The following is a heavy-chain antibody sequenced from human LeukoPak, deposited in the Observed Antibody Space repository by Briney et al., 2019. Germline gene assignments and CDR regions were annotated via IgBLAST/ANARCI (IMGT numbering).Heavy chain of an antibody. Sequence: SETLSLTCTVSGGSISSSSYYWGWIRQPPGKGLEWIGCIYYSGSTYYNPSLKSRVTISVDTSKNQFSLKLSSVTAADTAVYYCARVDSSGSFDYWGQGTLVTVSS. CDR3: ARVDSSGSFDY. D-gene: IGHD3-22*01. CDR1: GGSISSSSYY. J-gene: IGHJ4*02. V-gene: IGHV4-39*07. CDR2: IYYSGST.